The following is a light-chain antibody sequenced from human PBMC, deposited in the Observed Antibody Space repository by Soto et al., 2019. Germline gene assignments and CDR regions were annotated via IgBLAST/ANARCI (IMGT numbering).Light chain of an antibody. CDR3: CSYAGSYTPYV. V-gene: IGLV2-11*01. CDR1: SSNVGGYNY. CDR2: DVS. Sequence: QSVVTRAGSVCRSRGQSFPISCTGTSSNVGGYNYVSWYQQHPGKAPKLMIYDVSKRPSGVPDRFSGSKSGNTASLTISGLQAEDEADYYCCSYAGSYTPYVFGTGTKVTVL. J-gene: IGLJ1*01.